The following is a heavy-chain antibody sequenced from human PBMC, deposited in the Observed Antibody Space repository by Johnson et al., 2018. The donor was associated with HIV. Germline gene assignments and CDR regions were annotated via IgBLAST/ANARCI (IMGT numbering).Heavy chain of an antibody. CDR2: ISYDGSNK. V-gene: IGHV3-30-3*01. D-gene: IGHD5-12*01. CDR1: RFTFRTYA. Sequence: QVQLVESGGGVVQPGRSLRLSCAASRFTFRTYAMHWVRQAPGKGLEWVALISYDGSNKYYADSVKGRFTISRDNSKNTLYLQMNSLRAEDTAVYYCAKDGGGGYDRAFDIWGQGTMVTVSS. J-gene: IGHJ3*02. CDR3: AKDGGGGYDRAFDI.